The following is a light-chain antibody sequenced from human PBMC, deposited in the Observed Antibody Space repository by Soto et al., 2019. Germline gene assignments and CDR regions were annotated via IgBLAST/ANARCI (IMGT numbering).Light chain of an antibody. CDR2: AVS. V-gene: IGKV3-20*01. J-gene: IGKJ1*01. CDR1: QSVSNTY. Sequence: EIVSTQSPGTLTPSPGERATLSCRAIQSVSNTYLACYQQKPGPAPRLPSSAVSNRSTGIPDRFSGSGSGTDFTPTISRLEPEDFAVYYCQQYGSSGTFGQGTKV. CDR3: QQYGSSGT.